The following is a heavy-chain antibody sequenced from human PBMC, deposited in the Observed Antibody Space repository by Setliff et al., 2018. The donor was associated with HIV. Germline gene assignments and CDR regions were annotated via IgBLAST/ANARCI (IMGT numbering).Heavy chain of an antibody. D-gene: IGHD6-13*01. Sequence: GASVKVSCKASGYTFTGYYMHWVRQAPGQGLEWMGGILGTPKYAQKFQGRVAITADESTSTAYMELSNLRSEDTAVYYCASHLKLAATGTFDYWGQGTLVTVSS. CDR2: ILGTP. V-gene: IGHV1-69*13. CDR1: GYTFTGYY. CDR3: ASHLKLAATGTFDY. J-gene: IGHJ4*02.